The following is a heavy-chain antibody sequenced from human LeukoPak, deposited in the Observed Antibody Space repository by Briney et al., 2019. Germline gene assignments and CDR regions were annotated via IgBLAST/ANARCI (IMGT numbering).Heavy chain of an antibody. V-gene: IGHV3-48*01. Sequence: GGSLRLSCAASGFTFSMYTMHWFRQAPGKGLEWVSYITSSSSSIYYADSVKGRFTISRDNAKNSLCLQMNSLRAEDTAVYYCARVRGSFASDYWGQGTLVTVSS. J-gene: IGHJ4*02. CDR1: GFTFSMYT. D-gene: IGHD1-26*01. CDR3: ARVRGSFASDY. CDR2: ITSSSSSI.